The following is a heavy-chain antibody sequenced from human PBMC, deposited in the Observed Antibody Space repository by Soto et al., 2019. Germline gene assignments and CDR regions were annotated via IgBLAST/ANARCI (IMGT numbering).Heavy chain of an antibody. J-gene: IGHJ4*02. V-gene: IGHV4-34*01. Sequence: PSETLSLTCAVYGGSFSGYYWSWIRQPPGKGLEWIGEINHSGSTNYNPSLKSRVTISVDTSKNQFSLKLSSVTAADTAVYYCARGSGRRITIFGVVIAYGNFDYWGKGTLVTVSS. CDR1: GGSFSGYY. CDR2: INHSGST. D-gene: IGHD3-3*01. CDR3: ARGSGRRITIFGVVIAYGNFDY.